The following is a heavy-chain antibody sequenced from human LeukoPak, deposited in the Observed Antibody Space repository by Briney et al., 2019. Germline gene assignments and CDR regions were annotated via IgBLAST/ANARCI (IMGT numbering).Heavy chain of an antibody. J-gene: IGHJ4*02. D-gene: IGHD6-13*01. CDR1: GGSISSYY. CDR3: ARDRTGCSSSWYYFDY. V-gene: IGHV4-59*01. CDR2: IYYSGST. Sequence: SETLSLTCTVSGGSISSYYWSWIRQPPGKGLEWIGYIYYSGSTNYNPSLKSRVTISVDTSKNQFSLKLSSVTAADTAVYYCARDRTGCSSSWYYFDYWGQGTLVTVSS.